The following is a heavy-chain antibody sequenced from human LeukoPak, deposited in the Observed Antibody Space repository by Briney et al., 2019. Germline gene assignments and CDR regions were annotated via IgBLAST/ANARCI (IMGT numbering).Heavy chain of an antibody. CDR2: INHSGST. Sequence: AETLSLTCAVYGGSFSGYYWSGIRQPPGKELEWLGEINHSGSTNYNPSLKSRVTISVDTSKNQFSLKLSSVTAADTAVYYCARIQYSSGWYFDYWGQGTLVTVSS. CDR3: ARIQYSSGWYFDY. D-gene: IGHD6-19*01. J-gene: IGHJ4*02. V-gene: IGHV4-34*01. CDR1: GGSFSGYY.